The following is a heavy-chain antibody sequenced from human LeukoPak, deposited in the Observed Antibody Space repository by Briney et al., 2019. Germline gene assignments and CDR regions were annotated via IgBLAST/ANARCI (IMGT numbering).Heavy chain of an antibody. CDR2: IYDSEGT. V-gene: IGHV4-30-2*01. D-gene: IGHD2-2*01. J-gene: IGHJ3*01. CDR1: GVSISNAGYL. CDR3: ASGIAYYQPSKNAFDF. Sequence: SETLSLTCTVSGVSISNAGYLWSWIRQPPGKGLEYIGYIYDSEGTYYNPSLKSRVTVSVDRSKNQFSLKVYSVSAADTAVYYCASGIAYYQPSKNAFDFWGQGTMVIVSS.